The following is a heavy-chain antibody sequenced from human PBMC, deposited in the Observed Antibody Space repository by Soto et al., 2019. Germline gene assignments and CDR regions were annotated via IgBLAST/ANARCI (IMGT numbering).Heavy chain of an antibody. D-gene: IGHD3-3*01. Sequence: TVGSLRLSCAASGFTFSSYAMHWVRQAPGKGLEWVAVISYDGSNKYYADSVKGRFTISRDNSKNTLYLQMNSLRAEDTAVYYCARDLGDFWSGYYNTYYYGMDVWGQGTTVTVSS. V-gene: IGHV3-30-3*01. CDR2: ISYDGSNK. J-gene: IGHJ6*02. CDR1: GFTFSSYA. CDR3: ARDLGDFWSGYYNTYYYGMDV.